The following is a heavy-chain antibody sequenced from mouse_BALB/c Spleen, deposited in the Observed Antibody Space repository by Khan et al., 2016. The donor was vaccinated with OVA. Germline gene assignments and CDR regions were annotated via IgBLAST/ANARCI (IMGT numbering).Heavy chain of an antibody. CDR2: ISYSGNT. CDR1: GYSITSDYA. CDR3: ARVYGGDFDY. V-gene: IGHV3-2*02. J-gene: IGHJ2*02. D-gene: IGHD1-1*01. Sequence: EVQLVESGPGLVKPSQSLSLTCTVTGYSITSDYAWNWIRQFPGNKLEWMGFISYSGNTKYNPSLKSRFSITRDTSKNQFFLQLNSVTTEDTATYYCARVYGGDFDYWGQGISLTVSS.